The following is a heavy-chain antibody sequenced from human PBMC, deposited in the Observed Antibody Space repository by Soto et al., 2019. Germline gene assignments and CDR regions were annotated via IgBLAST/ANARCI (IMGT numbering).Heavy chain of an antibody. CDR3: AGCRGDYDAGTNWFDP. CDR1: GGSISSSSYY. Sequence: PSETLSLTCTVSGGSISSSSYYWGWIRQPPGKGLEWIGSIYYSGSTYYNPSLKSRVTISVDTSKNQFSLKLSSVTAADTAVYYCAGCRGDYDAGTNWFDPWGQGTLVTVSS. D-gene: IGHD4-17*01. V-gene: IGHV4-39*01. J-gene: IGHJ5*02. CDR2: IYYSGST.